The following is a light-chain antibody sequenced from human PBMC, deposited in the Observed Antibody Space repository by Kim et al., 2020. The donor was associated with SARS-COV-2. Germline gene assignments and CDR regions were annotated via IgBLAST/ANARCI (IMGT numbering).Light chain of an antibody. Sequence: SVSPGQTPSLTCSGSKLGDNYSYWYQKKPVQSPVLFIYHHPTRPPGISQRFSASSSGNTATLTISRAQTMDEADYYCQAWDSSPSVFGGGTKLTVL. J-gene: IGLJ3*02. V-gene: IGLV3-1*01. CDR2: HHP. CDR1: KLGDNY. CDR3: QAWDSSPSV.